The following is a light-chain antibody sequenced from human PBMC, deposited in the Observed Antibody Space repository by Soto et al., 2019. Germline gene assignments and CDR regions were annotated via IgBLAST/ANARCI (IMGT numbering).Light chain of an antibody. Sequence: DIQMTQSPSSLSASVGDRVTITCRASQNINDYLNWYQKNPGKAPKLLIYAASSLQSGVPARFRGSGSGTEFTLTINSLQPEDFATYYCQQSYSSRFSFGPGTTVDFK. CDR2: AAS. J-gene: IGKJ3*01. CDR1: QNINDY. V-gene: IGKV1-39*01. CDR3: QQSYSSRFS.